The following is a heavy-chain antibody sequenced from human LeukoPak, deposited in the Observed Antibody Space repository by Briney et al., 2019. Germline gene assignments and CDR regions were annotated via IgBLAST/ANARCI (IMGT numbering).Heavy chain of an antibody. J-gene: IGHJ4*02. CDR3: ARVSDDEYGGNSAAMYFES. CDR2: FYHSGST. D-gene: IGHD4-23*01. Sequence: PSETLSLTCTVSGYSLISTFYWGWIRQSPGKGLEWIGNFYHSGSTYSSPSLRSRVTISVDTSKNQFSLKLQSVTAADTALYYCARVSDDEYGGNSAAMYFESWGQGTLVTVSS. V-gene: IGHV4-38-2*02. CDR1: GYSLISTFY.